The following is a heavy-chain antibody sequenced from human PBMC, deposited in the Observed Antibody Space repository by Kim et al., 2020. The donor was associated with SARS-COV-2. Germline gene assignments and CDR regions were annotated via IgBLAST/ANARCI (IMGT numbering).Heavy chain of an antibody. CDR1: GGSISSGGYY. D-gene: IGHD3-3*01. V-gene: IGHV4-31*03. CDR2: IYYSGST. CDR3: ARAPRKRITIFGVVTHFDF. Sequence: SETLSLTCTVSGGSISSGGYYWSWIRQHPGKGLEWIGYIYYSGSTYYNPSLKSRVTISVDTSKNQFSLKLSSVTAADTAVYYCARAPRKRITIFGVVTHFDFGGQGTLVTVSS. J-gene: IGHJ4*02.